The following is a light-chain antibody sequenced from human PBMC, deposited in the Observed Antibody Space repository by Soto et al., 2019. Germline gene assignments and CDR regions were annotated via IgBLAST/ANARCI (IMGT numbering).Light chain of an antibody. CDR3: QQRSQWPPLT. CDR2: DAS. Sequence: EIVLTQSPGTLSLSPGERATLSCRASQSISNYLAWYQHKPGQAPRLLISDASKRASGVPARFSGSGSGTDFTLTISCLEPEDFAVYYCQQRSQWPPLTFGGGTTVEIK. CDR1: QSISNY. V-gene: IGKV3-11*01. J-gene: IGKJ4*01.